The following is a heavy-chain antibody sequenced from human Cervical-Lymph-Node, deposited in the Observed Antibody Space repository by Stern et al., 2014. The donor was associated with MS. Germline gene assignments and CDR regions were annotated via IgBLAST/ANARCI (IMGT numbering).Heavy chain of an antibody. J-gene: IGHJ5*02. D-gene: IGHD3-10*01. V-gene: IGHV1-18*01. CDR1: GYTFTSYG. Sequence: VQLVESGAEVKKPGASVKVSCKASGYTFTSYGISWVRQAPGQGLEWMGWISAYNGNPNYTQKLQGKVTLTTDTSTSTAYMELRSLRSDDTAVYYCARDLETYYYGSGSPSWFDPWGQGTLVTVSS. CDR2: ISAYNGNP. CDR3: ARDLETYYYGSGSPSWFDP.